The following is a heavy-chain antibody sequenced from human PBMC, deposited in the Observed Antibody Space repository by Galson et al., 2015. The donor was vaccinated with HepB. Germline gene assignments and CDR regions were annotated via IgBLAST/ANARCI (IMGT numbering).Heavy chain of an antibody. D-gene: IGHD6-13*01. V-gene: IGHV6-1*01. CDR1: GDSVSSHSAA. J-gene: IGHJ4*02. CDR3: ARDGGIAAAGTFDY. Sequence: CAISGDSVSSHSAAWNWIRQSPSRGLEWLGRTYYRSKWYNDYAVSVKSRITINPDTSKNQFSLQPNSVTLEDTAVYYCARDGGIAAAGTFDYWGQGTPVTVSS. CDR2: TYYRSKWYN.